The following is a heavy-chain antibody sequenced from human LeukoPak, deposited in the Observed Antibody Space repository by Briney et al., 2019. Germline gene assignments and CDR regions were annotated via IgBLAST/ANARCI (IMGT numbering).Heavy chain of an antibody. Sequence: KPGGSQRLSCAASGLTFSNAWVSWVRQAPGKGLEWVGRIKSKADGGTTEYAAPVKGRFTISRDDSKNILYLQMNSLKTEDTAVYYYTTPRREIAVAGGDYWGQGTLVTVSS. J-gene: IGHJ4*02. V-gene: IGHV3-15*01. CDR2: IKSKADGGTT. CDR3: TTPRREIAVAGGDY. CDR1: GLTFSNAW. D-gene: IGHD6-19*01.